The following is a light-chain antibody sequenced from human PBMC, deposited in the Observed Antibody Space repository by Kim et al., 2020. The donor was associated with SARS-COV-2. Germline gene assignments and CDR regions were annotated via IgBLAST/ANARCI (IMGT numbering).Light chain of an antibody. Sequence: NFMLTQPHSVSESPGKTVTISCTRSSGSIASNYVQWYQQRPGSAPTTVIYEDNQRPSGVPDRFSGSIDSSSNSASLTISGLKTEDEADYYSQSYDSSNHVFGTGTKVTVL. CDR3: QSYDSSNHV. J-gene: IGLJ1*01. CDR2: EDN. CDR1: SGSIASNY. V-gene: IGLV6-57*04.